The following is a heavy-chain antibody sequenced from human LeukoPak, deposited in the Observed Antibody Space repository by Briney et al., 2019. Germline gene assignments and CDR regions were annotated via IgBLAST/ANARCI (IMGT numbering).Heavy chain of an antibody. J-gene: IGHJ5*02. V-gene: IGHV4-4*07. CDR1: GGSISSYY. CDR3: ARDKVRGVATDYNWFDP. CDR2: IYTSGST. Sequence: PSETLSLTCTVSGGSISSYYWSWIRQPAGKGLEWIGRIYTSGSTNYNPSLKSRVTMSVDTSKNQFSLKLSSVTAADTAVYYCARDKVRGVATDYNWFDPWGQGTLVTVSS. D-gene: IGHD5-12*01.